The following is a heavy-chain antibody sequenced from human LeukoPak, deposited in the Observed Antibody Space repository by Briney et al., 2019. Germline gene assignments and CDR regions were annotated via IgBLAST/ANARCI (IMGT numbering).Heavy chain of an antibody. CDR3: AELGITMIGGV. CDR2: INNDGTAT. V-gene: IGHV3-74*01. D-gene: IGHD3-10*02. Sequence: GGSLRLSCAASGFTFSAYWMHWGRQVPGKGLVWVSRINNDGTATFFADSVKGRFTISRDNAKNSLYLQMNSLRAEDTAVYYCAELGITMIGGVWGKGTTVTISS. J-gene: IGHJ6*04. CDR1: GFTFSAYW.